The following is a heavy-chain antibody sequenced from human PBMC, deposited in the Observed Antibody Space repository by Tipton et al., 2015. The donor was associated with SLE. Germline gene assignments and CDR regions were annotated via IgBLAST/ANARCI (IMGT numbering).Heavy chain of an antibody. Sequence: TLSLTCTFSGGSISSSSYYWGWIRQSPGKGLEWIGDIHLSGLTSYNPSLNNRVSISVDTSNSQFSLKLSSVTAADTAIYYCASVDDTVTTHFEHWGQGTLVTVSS. CDR2: IHLSGLT. CDR3: ASVDDTVTTHFEH. J-gene: IGHJ4*02. CDR1: GGSISSSSYY. D-gene: IGHD4-17*01. V-gene: IGHV4-31*03.